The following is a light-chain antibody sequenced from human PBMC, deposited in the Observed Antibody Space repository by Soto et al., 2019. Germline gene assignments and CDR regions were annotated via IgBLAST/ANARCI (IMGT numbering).Light chain of an antibody. J-gene: IGKJ4*01. Sequence: DIQMTQSPSSLSASVGDRVTITCQASQDISNYLNWYQQKPGKAPKLLIYDASNLETGVPSRFSGSGSGTDFTFTISSLQPEDSAKYYCQQYDNLPRLTFGGGTKVEIK. CDR1: QDISNY. V-gene: IGKV1-33*01. CDR2: DAS. CDR3: QQYDNLPRLT.